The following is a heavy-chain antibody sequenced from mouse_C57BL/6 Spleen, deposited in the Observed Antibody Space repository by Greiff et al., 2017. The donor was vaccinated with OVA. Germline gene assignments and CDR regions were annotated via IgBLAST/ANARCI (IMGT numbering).Heavy chain of an antibody. V-gene: IGHV1-54*01. J-gene: IGHJ4*01. Sequence: QVHVKQSGAELVRPGTSVKVSCKASGYAFTNYLIEWVKQRPGQGLEWIGVINPGSGGTNYNEKFKGKATLTADKSSSTAYMQLSSLASEDSAVYICARSYAIVADYWGQGTSVTVSS. CDR3: ARSYAIVADY. CDR1: GYAFTNYL. D-gene: IGHD1-1*01. CDR2: INPGSGGT.